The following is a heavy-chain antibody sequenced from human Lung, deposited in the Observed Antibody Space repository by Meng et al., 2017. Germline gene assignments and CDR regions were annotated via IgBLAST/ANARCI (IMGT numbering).Heavy chain of an antibody. J-gene: IGHJ4*02. CDR3: VRRTYSSGWYFDY. V-gene: IGHV4-34*02. CDR2: IIDSGST. CDR1: GGSFSGYY. D-gene: IGHD6-19*01. Sequence: QGQLQQWGRGLLKPSETLSSNCAVYGGSFSGYYWSWIRQPPGKGLEWIGEIIDSGSTNYNPSLKSRVTISVDTSKNQFSLRVTSVTAADRAVYYCVRRTYSSGWYFDYWGQGTLVTVSS.